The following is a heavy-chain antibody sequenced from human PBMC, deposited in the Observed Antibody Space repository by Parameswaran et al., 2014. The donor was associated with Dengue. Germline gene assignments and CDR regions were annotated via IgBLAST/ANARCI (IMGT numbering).Heavy chain of an antibody. J-gene: IGHJ4*02. Sequence: ASVKVSCKASGYTFTSYYMHWVRQAPGQGLEWMGIINPSGGSTSYAQKFQGRVTMTRDTSTSTVYMELSSLRSEDTAVYYCARGRRYSGSYDAPKNSGFHFDYWGQGTLVTVSS. CDR2: INPSGGST. CDR1: GYTFTSYY. D-gene: IGHD1-26*01. CDR3: ARGRRYSGSYDAPKNSGFHFDY. V-gene: IGHV1-46*01.